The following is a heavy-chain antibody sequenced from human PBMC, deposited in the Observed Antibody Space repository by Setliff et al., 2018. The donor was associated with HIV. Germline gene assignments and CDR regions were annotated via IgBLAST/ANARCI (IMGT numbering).Heavy chain of an antibody. D-gene: IGHD3-22*01. J-gene: IGHJ4*02. CDR1: GGSISSGTYY. Sequence: PSETLSLTCTVSGGSISSGTYYWSWIRQPAGKGLEWIGHTYTDGSTNFNPSLKSRVTISVDRSKNQFSLNLSSVTAADTALYYCASLFHDTSAPWLYYFDYWGQGTLVTVSS. CDR3: ASLFHDTSAPWLYYFDY. CDR2: TYTDGST. V-gene: IGHV4-61*09.